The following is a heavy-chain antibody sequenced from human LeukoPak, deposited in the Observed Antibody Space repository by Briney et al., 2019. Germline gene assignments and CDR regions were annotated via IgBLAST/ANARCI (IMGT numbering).Heavy chain of an antibody. V-gene: IGHV4-59*12. Sequence: SETLSLTCTVSGGSISSYYWSWIRQPPGKGLEWIGYIYYSGSTNYNPSLKSRVTMSVDTSKNQFSLKLSSVTAADTAVYYCAREPPVYYYDSSGYSGYYYYYMDVWGKGTTVTISS. J-gene: IGHJ6*03. CDR3: AREPPVYYYDSSGYSGYYYYYMDV. D-gene: IGHD3-22*01. CDR1: GGSISSYY. CDR2: IYYSGST.